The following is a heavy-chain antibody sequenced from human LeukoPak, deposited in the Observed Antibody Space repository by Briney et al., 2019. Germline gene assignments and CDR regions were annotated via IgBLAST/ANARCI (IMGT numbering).Heavy chain of an antibody. CDR2: INHSGST. J-gene: IGHJ4*02. CDR3: ARRDGYNDY. CDR1: GGSFSGYY. Sequence: PSETLSLTCAVYGGSFSGYYWSWIRQPPGKGLEWIGEINHSGSTNYNPSLKSRVTISVDTSKNQFSLKLSSVTAADTAVYYCARRDGYNDYWGQGTLVTVSS. V-gene: IGHV4-34*01. D-gene: IGHD5-24*01.